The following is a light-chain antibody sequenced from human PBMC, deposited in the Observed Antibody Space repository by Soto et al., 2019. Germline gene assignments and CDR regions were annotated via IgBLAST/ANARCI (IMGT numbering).Light chain of an antibody. CDR1: QGISSY. Sequence: IQLTQSPSSLSASVGDRVTITCRASQGISSYLAWYQQKPGKAPTLLIYGASTLQSGVPSRFSGSGSGTDFTLTISSLQPEDFATYYCQQLNSYSEAFGQGTKV. V-gene: IGKV1-9*01. CDR3: QQLNSYSEA. J-gene: IGKJ1*01. CDR2: GAS.